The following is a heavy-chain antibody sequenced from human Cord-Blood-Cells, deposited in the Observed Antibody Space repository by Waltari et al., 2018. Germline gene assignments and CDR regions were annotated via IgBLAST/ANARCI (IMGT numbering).Heavy chain of an antibody. CDR1: GYTFTSYY. CDR3: ARDHNYYDSSGYFDY. V-gene: IGHV1-46*01. Sequence: QVQLVQSGAEVKKPGASVKVSCKASGYTFTSYYMHWVRQAPGQGLEWMGIINPSGGSTNYAQKFQGRVTMTRDTSTSTVYMELSSLRSEDTAVYYCARDHNYYDSSGYFDYWGQGTLVTVSS. J-gene: IGHJ4*02. CDR2: INPSGGST. D-gene: IGHD3-22*01.